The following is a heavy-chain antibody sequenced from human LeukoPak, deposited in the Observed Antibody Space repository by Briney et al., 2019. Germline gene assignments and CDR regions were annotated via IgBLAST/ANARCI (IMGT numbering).Heavy chain of an antibody. CDR3: ATWTGITPY. J-gene: IGHJ4*02. CDR1: GFTFSSYT. D-gene: IGHD1-20*01. Sequence: PGGSLRLSCAASGFTFSSYTLNWVRQGPGKGLEWVSSISSSSNYIYYADSVQGRFTISRDNAKNSLYLQMNSLRVEDTAVYYCATWTGITPYWGQGTLVTVSS. CDR2: ISSSSNYI. V-gene: IGHV3-21*04.